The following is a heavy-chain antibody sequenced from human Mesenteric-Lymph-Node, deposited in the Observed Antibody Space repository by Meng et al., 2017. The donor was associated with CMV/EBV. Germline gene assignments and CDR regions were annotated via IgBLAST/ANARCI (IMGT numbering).Heavy chain of an antibody. CDR2: ISYSGRT. CDR3: AREISDPQTFDF. V-gene: IGHV4-39*07. Sequence: SETLSLTCTVSAGAINYYYWGWIRQPPGKGLEWIGSISYSGRTYYNPSLKSRVAISVDTSKNQFSLKLTSMTAADTAIYYCAREISDPQTFDFWGQGTMVTVSS. CDR1: AGAINYYY. D-gene: IGHD3-10*01. J-gene: IGHJ3*01.